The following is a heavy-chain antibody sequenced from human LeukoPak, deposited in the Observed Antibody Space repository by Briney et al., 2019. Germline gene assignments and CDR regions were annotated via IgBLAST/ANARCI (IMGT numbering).Heavy chain of an antibody. CDR1: GFIFSNYG. J-gene: IGHJ6*02. CDR3: ARGTFGVVISPAYYYYGMDV. Sequence: TGGSLRLSCAASGFIFSNYGMHWVRQAPGKGLEWVAVISYDGSKKYYADSVKGRFTISRDNSKNTLDLQMNSLRVEDTAVYYCARGTFGVVISPAYYYYGMDVWGQGTTVTVAS. D-gene: IGHD3-3*01. CDR2: ISYDGSKK. V-gene: IGHV3-30*03.